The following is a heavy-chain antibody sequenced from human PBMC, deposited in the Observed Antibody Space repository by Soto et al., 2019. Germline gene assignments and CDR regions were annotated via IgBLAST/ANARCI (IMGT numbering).Heavy chain of an antibody. CDR1: GYPFIKYG. Sequence: ASKVSCKAYGYPFIKYGISWIRQAPEQGLEWMGWIKVDSGYTNYAQKFQGRVTMTADTSSDTAFMELGSLRLDDTAVYFCATSYDTGFDPWGQGTLVTVPS. V-gene: IGHV1-18*04. CDR3: ATSYDTGFDP. CDR2: IKVDSGYT. J-gene: IGHJ5*02. D-gene: IGHD3-9*01.